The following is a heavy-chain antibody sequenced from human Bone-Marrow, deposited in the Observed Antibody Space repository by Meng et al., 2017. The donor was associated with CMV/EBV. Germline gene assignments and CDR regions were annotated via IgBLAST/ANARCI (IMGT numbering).Heavy chain of an antibody. CDR1: GFTVSSNY. Sequence: GESLKISCAASGFTVSSNYMSWIRQAPGKGLEWVSYISSSGSTIYYADSVKGRFTISRDNAKNSLYLQMNSLRAEDTAVYYCARNSGYAYYYYYGMDVWGQGTRSPSP. CDR2: ISSSGSTI. CDR3: ARNSGYAYYYYYGMDV. J-gene: IGHJ6*02. V-gene: IGHV3-11*01. D-gene: IGHD5-12*01.